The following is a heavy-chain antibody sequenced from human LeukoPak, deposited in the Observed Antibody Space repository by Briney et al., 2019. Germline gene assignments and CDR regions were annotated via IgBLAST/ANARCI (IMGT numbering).Heavy chain of an antibody. CDR3: ARQGYCSGGSCYFLYWFDP. Sequence: SETLSLTCTVSGGSISSSSYYWGWIRQPPGKGLEWIGSIYYTGSTYYNPSLKSRVTISVDTSKNQFSLKLSSVTAADTAVYYCARQGYCSGGSCYFLYWFDPWGQGTLVTVFS. D-gene: IGHD2-15*01. V-gene: IGHV4-39*01. J-gene: IGHJ5*02. CDR2: IYYTGST. CDR1: GGSISSSSYY.